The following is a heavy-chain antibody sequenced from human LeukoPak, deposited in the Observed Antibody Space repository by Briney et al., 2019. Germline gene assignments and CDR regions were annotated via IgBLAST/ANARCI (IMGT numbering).Heavy chain of an antibody. D-gene: IGHD5-18*01. Sequence: GGSLRLSCVVSGFTVSTNYMNWVRQAPGKGLEWVSLIYTDGSTYYADSVKGRFTISRDNSKNTLYLQMNSLRAEDTAVYYCARGYSYGYFDYWGQGTLVIVSS. J-gene: IGHJ4*02. CDR1: GFTVSTNY. V-gene: IGHV3-53*01. CDR3: ARGYSYGYFDY. CDR2: IYTDGST.